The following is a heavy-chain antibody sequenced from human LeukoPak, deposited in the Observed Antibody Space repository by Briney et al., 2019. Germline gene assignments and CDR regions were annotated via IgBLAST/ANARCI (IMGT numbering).Heavy chain of an antibody. Sequence: GGSLRLSCAASGFTFSSYSMNWVRQAPGKGLEWVANIKRDGNEKNYVDSVKGRFSISRDNAKNSLYLQMDSLRAEDTAVYYCAKEGAYPIITYDSWGQGALVTVSS. J-gene: IGHJ5*01. V-gene: IGHV3-7*01. CDR2: IKRDGNEK. CDR1: GFTFSSYS. D-gene: IGHD3-10*01. CDR3: AKEGAYPIITYDS.